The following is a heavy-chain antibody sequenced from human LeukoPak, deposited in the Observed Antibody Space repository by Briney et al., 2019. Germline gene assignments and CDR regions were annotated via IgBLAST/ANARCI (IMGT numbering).Heavy chain of an antibody. V-gene: IGHV3-48*03. J-gene: IGHJ4*02. CDR1: GFTFSSYE. CDR2: ISSSGSTI. Sequence: GGSLRLSCAASGFTFSSYEMNWVRQALGKGLEWVSYISSSGSTIYYADSVKGRFTISRDNAKNSLYLQMNSLRAEDTAVYYCARDEAPPDYYDSSGYYPFDYWGQGTLVTVSS. CDR3: ARDEAPPDYYDSSGYYPFDY. D-gene: IGHD3-22*01.